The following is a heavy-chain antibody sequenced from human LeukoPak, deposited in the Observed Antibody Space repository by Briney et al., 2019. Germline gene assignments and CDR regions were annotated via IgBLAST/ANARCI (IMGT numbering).Heavy chain of an antibody. D-gene: IGHD3-22*01. CDR3: AKDRLYDSSGYYPSSPPGY. CDR1: GFTFSSYA. V-gene: IGHV3-23*01. Sequence: PGGSLRLSCAASGFTFSSYAMSWVRQAPGKGLEWVSAISGSGGSTNYADSVKGRFTISRDNSKNTLYLQMSSLRAEDTAVYYCAKDRLYDSSGYYPSSPPGYWGQGTLVTVSS. CDR2: ISGSGGST. J-gene: IGHJ4*02.